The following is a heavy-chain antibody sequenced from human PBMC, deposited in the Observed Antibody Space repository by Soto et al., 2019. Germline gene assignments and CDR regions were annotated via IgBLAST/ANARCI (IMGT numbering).Heavy chain of an antibody. CDR3: GRGGVVAATYYFDY. Sequence: QVQLVQSGAEVKKPGSSVKVSCKASGGTFSSYTISWVRQAPGQGLEWMGRIIPILGIANYAQKFQGRVTITGDKSTSTAYMELSSLRSEETAVYYCGRGGVVAATYYFDYWGQGTLVTVSS. V-gene: IGHV1-69*02. CDR2: IIPILGIA. D-gene: IGHD2-15*01. CDR1: GGTFSSYT. J-gene: IGHJ4*02.